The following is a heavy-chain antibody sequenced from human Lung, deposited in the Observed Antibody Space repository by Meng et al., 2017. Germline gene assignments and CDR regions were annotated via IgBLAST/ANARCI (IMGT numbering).Heavy chain of an antibody. CDR3: AKVKYSSSWYLDF. CDR1: GASISVSSNY. V-gene: IGHV4-39*07. D-gene: IGHD6-13*01. CDR2: ITDCGNT. J-gene: IGHJ4*02. Sequence: QLQRQEQHPGPVKAPATLSLTRTVSGASISVSSNYWGWNRNRPGTGLEWIGIITDCGNTYCNTYLQSPVSIPVDTTKNQSNMKLRPVPAADTAVDYCAKVKYSSSWYLDFWGQGALVTVFS.